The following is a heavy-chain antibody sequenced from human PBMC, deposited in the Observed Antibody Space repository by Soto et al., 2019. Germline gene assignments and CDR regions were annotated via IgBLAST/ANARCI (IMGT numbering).Heavy chain of an antibody. D-gene: IGHD3-22*01. Sequence: GGSLRLSCSASGFTFSIYAMHWVRQAPGKGLEYVSSISINGGSTHYVDSVKGRFTISRDNSKNTQYLQMSSLRADDTALYYCVKVEYYYGSSGYYPFDYWGQGTLVTVSS. J-gene: IGHJ4*02. CDR3: VKVEYYYGSSGYYPFDY. CDR1: GFTFSIYA. CDR2: ISINGGST. V-gene: IGHV3-64D*06.